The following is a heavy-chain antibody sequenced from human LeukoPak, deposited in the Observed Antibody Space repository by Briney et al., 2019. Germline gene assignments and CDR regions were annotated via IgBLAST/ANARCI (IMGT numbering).Heavy chain of an antibody. CDR2: ISSSSSTI. V-gene: IGHV3-48*04. Sequence: SGGSLRLSCAASGFTFSSYSMNWVRQAPGKGLEWVSYISSSSSTIYYADSVKGRFTISRDNAKNSLYLQMNSLRAEDTAVYYWARGRATGNPFWGWPKTEYLGQGTL. CDR3: ARGRATGNPFWGWPKTEY. J-gene: IGHJ4*02. D-gene: IGHD3-16*01. CDR1: GFTFSSYS.